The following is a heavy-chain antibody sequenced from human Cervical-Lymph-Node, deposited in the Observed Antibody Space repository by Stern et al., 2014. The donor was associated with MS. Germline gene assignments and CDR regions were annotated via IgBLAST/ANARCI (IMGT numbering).Heavy chain of an antibody. CDR3: AREGGNTAEYFQH. J-gene: IGHJ1*01. CDR1: GFTFSSSG. CDR2: IWYDGSNR. D-gene: IGHD4-23*01. Sequence: VQLVESGGGVVQPGRSLRLSCAASGFTFSSSGMHWVRQAPGKGLEWLPIIWYDGSNRYYADSVKGRFTISRDNSKNTLYLQMNSLRAEDTAVYYCAREGGNTAEYFQHWGQGTLVTVSS. V-gene: IGHV3-33*01.